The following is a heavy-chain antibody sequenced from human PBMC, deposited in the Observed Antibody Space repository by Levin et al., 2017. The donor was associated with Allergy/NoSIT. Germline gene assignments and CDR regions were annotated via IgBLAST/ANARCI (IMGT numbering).Heavy chain of an antibody. V-gene: IGHV5-51*01. CDR1: GYTFTDFW. D-gene: IGHD2-21*02. CDR2: MFPSDSDS. J-gene: IGHJ2*01. CDR3: ARLRGVYTDCSFSYFDL. Sequence: ASVKVSCKGSGYTFTDFWIGWMRQMPGKGLEWMGIMFPSDSDSRYSPSFQGQVTFSADRSINTAYLQWNSLKTSDTAIYYCARLRGVYTDCSFSYFDLWGRGTLVTVSS.